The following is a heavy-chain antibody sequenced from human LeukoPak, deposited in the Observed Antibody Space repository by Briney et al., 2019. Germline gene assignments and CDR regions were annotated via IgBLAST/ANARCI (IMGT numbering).Heavy chain of an antibody. CDR1: GGSISSGSYY. D-gene: IGHD5-18*01. CDR3: ARAGYSYGAYYFDY. Sequence: SETLSLTCTVSGGSISSGSYYWSWIRQPAGKGLEWIGRIYASGTTNYNPSLKSRITMSVDTSKNQFSLNLTSVTAADTAVYYCARAGYSYGAYYFDYWGQGTLVTVSS. V-gene: IGHV4-61*02. CDR2: IYASGTT. J-gene: IGHJ4*02.